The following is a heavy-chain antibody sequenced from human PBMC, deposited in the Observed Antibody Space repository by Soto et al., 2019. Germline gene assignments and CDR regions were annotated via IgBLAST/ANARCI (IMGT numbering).Heavy chain of an antibody. Sequence: QVQLQESGPGLVKPSQTLSLTCTVSGGSISSGGYYWSWIRQHPGKGLEWIGYIYYSGSTYYNPSFRSRVTISVDTSKNQSSRKLSSVTAADTAVYYCAGFGRGEYYYYGMDVWGQGTRVTVSS. CDR1: GGSISSGGYY. V-gene: IGHV4-31*03. D-gene: IGHD2-15*01. CDR3: AGFGRGEYYYYGMDV. CDR2: IYYSGST. J-gene: IGHJ6*02.